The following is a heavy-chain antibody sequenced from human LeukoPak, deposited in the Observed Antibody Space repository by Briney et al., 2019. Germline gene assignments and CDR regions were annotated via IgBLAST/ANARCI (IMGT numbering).Heavy chain of an antibody. D-gene: IGHD6-6*01. CDR3: ARDPYSSTWSYGMDV. V-gene: IGHV3-7*05. J-gene: IGHJ6*02. Sequence: GGSLRLSCAASGFTFSSYWMSWVRQAPGKGLEWVANIKQEGSEEVYVDSVKGRFTISRDNAKNSLFLQMNTLRAEDTAVYYCARDPYSSTWSYGMDVWGQGTTVIVSS. CDR1: GFTFSSYW. CDR2: IKQEGSEE.